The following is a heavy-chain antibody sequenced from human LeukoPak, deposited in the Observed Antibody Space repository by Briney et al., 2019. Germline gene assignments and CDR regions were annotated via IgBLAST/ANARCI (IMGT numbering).Heavy chain of an antibody. J-gene: IGHJ4*02. CDR3: AKGSSNWRDYYYFDY. CDR1: GFTLSSYA. CDR2: ISDSGGST. V-gene: IGHV3-23*01. Sequence: TGGSLRLSCAASGFTLSSYAMSWVRQAPGKGLAWVSAISDSGGSTQYADSVKGRFIISRDNSKNTLYLQMNSLRVEDTAVYYCAKGSSNWRDYYYFDYWGQGTLVTVSS. D-gene: IGHD6-13*01.